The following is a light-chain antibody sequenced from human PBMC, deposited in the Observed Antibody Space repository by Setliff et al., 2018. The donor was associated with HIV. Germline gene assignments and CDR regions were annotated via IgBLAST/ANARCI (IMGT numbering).Light chain of an antibody. V-gene: IGLV2-14*01. Sequence: ALAQPASVSGSPGQSITISCTATSSDVGDFDSVAWYQQHPGRAPKLMIYEVNNRPSGVSNRFSGSKSGNTASLTISGLQADDEADYYCSSYTTTSTLRVFGAGTKVTVL. CDR2: EVN. CDR1: SSDVGDFDS. J-gene: IGLJ1*01. CDR3: SSYTTTSTLRV.